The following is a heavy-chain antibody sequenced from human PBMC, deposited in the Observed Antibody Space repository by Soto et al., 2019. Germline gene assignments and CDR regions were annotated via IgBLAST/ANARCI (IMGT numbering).Heavy chain of an antibody. Sequence: SGPTLVNPTQTLTLTCIFSGFSLRTRGVGVGWIRQPPGKALEWLGFIYWNDDKRYSPSLKRRLTITKDTSNNQVVLTMTNMDPVDTATYYCAKSGSSGWYGWFDPWGQGTLVTVSS. CDR2: IYWNDDK. V-gene: IGHV2-5*01. D-gene: IGHD6-19*01. CDR3: AKSGSSGWYGWFDP. CDR1: GFSLRTRGVG. J-gene: IGHJ5*02.